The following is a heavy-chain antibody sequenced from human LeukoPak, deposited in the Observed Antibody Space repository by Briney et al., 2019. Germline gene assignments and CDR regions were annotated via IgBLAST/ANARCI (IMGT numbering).Heavy chain of an antibody. CDR1: GFTFSSYA. Sequence: GRSLRLSCAASGFTFSSYAMHWVRQAPGKGQEWVAVISCDGSSKSYADSVKGRFTIPRDNSKNTLYLQMNSLRAEDTAVYYCAREYDYDILTGYYDYWGQGTLVTVSS. V-gene: IGHV3-30*04. CDR3: AREYDYDILTGYYDY. J-gene: IGHJ4*02. D-gene: IGHD3-9*01. CDR2: ISCDGSSK.